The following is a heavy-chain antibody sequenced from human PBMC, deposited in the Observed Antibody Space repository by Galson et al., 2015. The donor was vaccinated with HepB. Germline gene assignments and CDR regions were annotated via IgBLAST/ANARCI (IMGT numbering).Heavy chain of an antibody. Sequence: SLRLSCAASGFTFSSYAMSWVRQAPGKGLEWVSAISGSGGSTYYADSVKGRFTISRDNSKNTLYLQMNSLRAEDTAVYYCAKLRLPAPYYFDYWGQGTLVTVSS. CDR2: ISGSGGST. CDR3: AKLRLPAPYYFDY. D-gene: IGHD5-18*01. J-gene: IGHJ4*02. CDR1: GFTFSSYA. V-gene: IGHV3-23*01.